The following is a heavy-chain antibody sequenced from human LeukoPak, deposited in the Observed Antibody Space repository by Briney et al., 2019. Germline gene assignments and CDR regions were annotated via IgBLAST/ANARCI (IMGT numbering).Heavy chain of an antibody. J-gene: IGHJ4*02. D-gene: IGHD4-17*01. CDR1: GFTFSSYG. Sequence: PGGSLRLSCAASGFTFSSYGMHWVRQAPGKGLEWVAVISYDGSNKYYADSVKGRFTISRDNSKNTLYLQMNSLRAEDTAVYYCAKDIAVTTYVHYDYWGQGTLVTVSS. CDR3: AKDIAVTTYVHYDY. CDR2: ISYDGSNK. V-gene: IGHV3-30*18.